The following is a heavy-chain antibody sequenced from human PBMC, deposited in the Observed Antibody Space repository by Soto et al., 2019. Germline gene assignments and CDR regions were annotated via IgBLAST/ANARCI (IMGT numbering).Heavy chain of an antibody. CDR3: AHTQLNYYGSGTYYFDY. Sequence: QITLKESGPTLVKATQTLTLTCTFSGFSLSTSGVGVGWIRQPPGKALEWLALIHWDDDKRYSPSLKSRLTITKDTSKNQVVLIMTNMDPVDTATYYCAHTQLNYYGSGTYYFDYWGQGTLVTVSS. CDR1: GFSLSTSGVG. J-gene: IGHJ4*02. CDR2: IHWDDDK. D-gene: IGHD3-10*01. V-gene: IGHV2-5*02.